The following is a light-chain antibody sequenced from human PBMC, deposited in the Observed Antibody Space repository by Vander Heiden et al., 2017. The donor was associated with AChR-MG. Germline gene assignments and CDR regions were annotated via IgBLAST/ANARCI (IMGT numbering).Light chain of an antibody. V-gene: IGKV1-5*01. CDR3: HREESFPLT. CDR1: QSSSSW. J-gene: IGKJ4*01. CDR2: AAS. Sequence: QSPSTLSASAGDRVTITCRISQSSSSWLAWYQQKPGKAPKLLIYAASTLESGVPSRFSGSGSGTEFTLTISSLQPEDFATYYCHREESFPLTFGRGTKVEIK.